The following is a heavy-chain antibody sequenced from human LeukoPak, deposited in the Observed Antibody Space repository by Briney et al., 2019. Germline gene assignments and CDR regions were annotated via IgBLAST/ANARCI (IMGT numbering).Heavy chain of an antibody. V-gene: IGHV5-51*01. J-gene: IGHJ4*02. CDR3: ARGGSYRYGSSDY. CDR2: IHPGDSGT. D-gene: IGHD5-18*01. CDR1: GYSFTNYW. Sequence: GESLKISCKGSGYSFTNYWIGWVRQMPGKGLEWMGIIHPGDSGTRYSPSFQGQVTMSVDESTPTAYLQWSSLRASDSAIYYCARGGSYRYGSSDYWGQGTLVTVSS.